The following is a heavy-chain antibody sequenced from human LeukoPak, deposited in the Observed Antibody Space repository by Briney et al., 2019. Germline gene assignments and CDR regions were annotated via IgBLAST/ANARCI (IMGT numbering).Heavy chain of an antibody. CDR3: AREVIAVAFLQNDAFDI. V-gene: IGHV1-2*02. J-gene: IGHJ3*02. CDR2: INPNSGGT. CDR1: GYTFTGYY. D-gene: IGHD6-19*01. Sequence: ASVKASCKASGYTFTGYYMHWVRQAPGQGLEWMGWINPNSGGTNYAQKFQGRVTMTRDTSISTAYMELSRLRSDDTAVYYCAREVIAVAFLQNDAFDIWGQGTMVTVSS.